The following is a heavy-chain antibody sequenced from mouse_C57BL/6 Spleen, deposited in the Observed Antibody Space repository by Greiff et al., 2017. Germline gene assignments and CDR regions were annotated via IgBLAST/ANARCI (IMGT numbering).Heavy chain of an antibody. D-gene: IGHD1-1*02. V-gene: IGHV1-26*01. CDR3: ARGWIAMDY. Sequence: EVQLQQSGPELVKPGASVKISCKASGYTFTDYYMNWVKQSHGKSLEWIGDINPNNGGTSYNQKFKGKATLSVDKSSSTAYMELRSLTSEDSAVYYCARGWIAMDYWGQGTSVTVSS. J-gene: IGHJ4*01. CDR1: GYTFTDYY. CDR2: INPNNGGT.